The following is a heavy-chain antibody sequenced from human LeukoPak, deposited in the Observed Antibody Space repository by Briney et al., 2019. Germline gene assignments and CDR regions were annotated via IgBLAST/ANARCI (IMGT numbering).Heavy chain of an antibody. CDR2: INPNSGGT. CDR3: ARDSIYSSSSHYYYYYMEV. CDR1: GYTFTGYY. V-gene: IGHV1-2*02. Sequence: ASVEVSCKASGYTFTGYYMHCVRQAPGQGLEWMGCINPNSGGTNYAQKFQGRVTITRDTSISKAYMELRRLRSDGTAVYYCARDSIYSSSSHYYYYYMEVWGKGTTVTVSS. D-gene: IGHD6-6*01. J-gene: IGHJ6*03.